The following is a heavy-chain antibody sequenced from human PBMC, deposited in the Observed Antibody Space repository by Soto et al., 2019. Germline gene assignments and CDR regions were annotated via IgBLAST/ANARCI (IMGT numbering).Heavy chain of an antibody. Sequence: QLQLQESGSGLVKPSQTLSLTCAVSGGSISSGGYSWSWIRQPPGKGLEWIGYIYHSGSTYYNPSLTRRVTESVDRSKSQFSLKRSSVTAADTAVYYCARGHTMVRGVPSYYYGMDVWGQGTTVTVSS. V-gene: IGHV4-30-2*01. J-gene: IGHJ6*02. CDR1: GGSISSGGYS. CDR2: IYHSGST. CDR3: ARGHTMVRGVPSYYYGMDV. D-gene: IGHD3-10*01.